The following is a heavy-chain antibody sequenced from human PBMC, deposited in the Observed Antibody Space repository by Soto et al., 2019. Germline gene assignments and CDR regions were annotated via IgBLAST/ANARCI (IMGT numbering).Heavy chain of an antibody. CDR1: GFTVSSNY. CDR3: AREYCSGGSCYSFAFDI. CDR2: IYSGGST. J-gene: IGHJ3*02. V-gene: IGHV3-53*01. Sequence: GGSLRLSCAASGFTVSSNYMSWVHQAPGKGLEWVSVIYSGGSTYYADSVKGRFTISRDNSKNTLYLQMNSLRAEDTAVYYCAREYCSGGSCYSFAFDIWGQGTMVTVSS. D-gene: IGHD2-15*01.